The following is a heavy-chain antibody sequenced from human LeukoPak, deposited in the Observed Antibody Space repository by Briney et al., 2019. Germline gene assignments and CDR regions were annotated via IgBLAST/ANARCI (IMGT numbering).Heavy chain of an antibody. Sequence: ASVQVSCKASGYTFTIYYMHWVRQAPGQELEWMGWINPNSGATRYAQRFQGRVTMTRDTSISTAYMELSGLTSDDTAVYYCARNPPYCTSTSCYNDYWGQGTLVTVSS. D-gene: IGHD2-2*02. J-gene: IGHJ4*02. CDR2: INPNSGAT. V-gene: IGHV1-2*02. CDR3: ARNPPYCTSTSCYNDY. CDR1: GYTFTIYY.